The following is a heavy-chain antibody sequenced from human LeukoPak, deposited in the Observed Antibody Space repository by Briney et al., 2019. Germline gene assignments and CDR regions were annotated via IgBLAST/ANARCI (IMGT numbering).Heavy chain of an antibody. J-gene: IGHJ4*02. V-gene: IGHV3-11*01. CDR3: ARHLFRQWLIFDY. Sequence: GGSLRLSCAASGFTFSDYFMTWIRQAPGKGLEWVSYISSSDGTIYYADSVKGRFTISRDNAKNSLYLRMNSLRAEDSAVYYCARHLFRQWLIFDYWGQGTLVTVSS. D-gene: IGHD6-19*01. CDR2: ISSSDGTI. CDR1: GFTFSDYF.